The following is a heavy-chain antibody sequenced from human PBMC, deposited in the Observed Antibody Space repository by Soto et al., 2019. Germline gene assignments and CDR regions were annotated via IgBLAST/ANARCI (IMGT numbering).Heavy chain of an antibody. CDR2: VYATGTT. CDR3: VRDGSKTLRDWFDP. D-gene: IGHD3-10*01. J-gene: IGHJ5*02. V-gene: IGHV4-4*07. CDR1: GGSISKFY. Sequence: SETLSLTCIVSGGSISKFYWSWIRKTAGKGLEWMGRVYATGTTDYNPSLRSRVAMSVDISRKTFSLRLTSVTAADTGMYYCVRDGSKTLRDWFDPWGQGKLVTVSS.